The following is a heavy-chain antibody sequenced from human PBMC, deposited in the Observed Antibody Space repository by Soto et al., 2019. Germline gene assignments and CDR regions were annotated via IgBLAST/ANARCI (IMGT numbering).Heavy chain of an antibody. Sequence: QITLKESGPTLVKPTQTLTLTCTFSGFSLSTSGVGVGWIRQPPGKALEWLALIYWDDDKRYSPSLKSRLTITKDTSKNQVVLTMTNMDPVDTATYYCARDFRTVTTLWYFDLWGRGTLVTVSS. J-gene: IGHJ2*01. CDR1: GFSLSTSGVG. D-gene: IGHD4-17*01. V-gene: IGHV2-5*02. CDR3: ARDFRTVTTLWYFDL. CDR2: IYWDDDK.